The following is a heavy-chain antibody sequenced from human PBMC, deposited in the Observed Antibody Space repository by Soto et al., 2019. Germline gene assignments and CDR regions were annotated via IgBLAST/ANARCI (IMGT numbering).Heavy chain of an antibody. Sequence: EVQLLESGGGFVQPGGSLRLSCAASGFDFRQYAMVWARQAPGKGLEWVSAITATATHYADSVKGRFTISKDSSKTILYLDINNLRVEDTAVYYCAKGMVPDQWGQGTLITVSS. J-gene: IGHJ5*02. D-gene: IGHD2-8*01. V-gene: IGHV3-23*01. CDR3: AKGMVPDQ. CDR2: ITATAT. CDR1: GFDFRQYA.